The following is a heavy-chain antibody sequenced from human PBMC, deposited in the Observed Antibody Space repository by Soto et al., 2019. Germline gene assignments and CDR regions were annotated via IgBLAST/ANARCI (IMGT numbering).Heavy chain of an antibody. D-gene: IGHD3-22*01. Sequence: RASVKVSCKASGGTFSSYAISWVRQAPGQGLEWMGGIIPIFGTANYAQKFQGRVTITADESTSTAYMELSSLRSEDTAMYYCARDGTLYDSSAYYYLYWGQGTLVTVSS. CDR3: ARDGTLYDSSAYYYLY. V-gene: IGHV1-69*13. CDR2: IIPIFGTA. CDR1: GGTFSSYA. J-gene: IGHJ4*02.